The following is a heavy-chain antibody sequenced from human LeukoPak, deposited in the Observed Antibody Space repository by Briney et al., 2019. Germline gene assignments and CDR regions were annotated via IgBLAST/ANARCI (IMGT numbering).Heavy chain of an antibody. CDR3: ARETYYYDLVGASDI. D-gene: IGHD3-22*01. Sequence: PSETLSLTCTVSGGSISSYYWSWIRQPPGKGLEWIGYIYYSGSTNYNPSLKSRVTISVDTSKNQFSLKLSSVTAADTAVYYCARETYYYDLVGASDIWGQGTMVTVSS. CDR1: GGSISSYY. CDR2: IYYSGST. J-gene: IGHJ3*02. V-gene: IGHV4-59*12.